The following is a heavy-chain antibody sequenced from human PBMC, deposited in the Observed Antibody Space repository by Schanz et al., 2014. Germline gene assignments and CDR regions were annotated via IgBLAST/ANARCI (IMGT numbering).Heavy chain of an antibody. D-gene: IGHD3-10*02. V-gene: IGHV3-23*03. CDR3: AKNQYDDVDLSSFYFDF. CDR1: GFAFSSFA. CDR2: VHPGGST. Sequence: PGGSLRLSCVASGFAFSSFAMTWVRQAPGRGLEWVSFVHPGGSTYYPDSVKGRFTISRDSSKNTLYLQMNSLRPEDTAIYYCAKNQYDDVDLSSFYFDFWGQGTLVTVSS. J-gene: IGHJ4*02.